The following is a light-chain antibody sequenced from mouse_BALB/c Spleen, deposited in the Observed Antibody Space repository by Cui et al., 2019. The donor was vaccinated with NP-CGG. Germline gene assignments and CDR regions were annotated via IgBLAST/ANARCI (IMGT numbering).Light chain of an antibody. CDR3: ALWYSNHWM. J-gene: IGLJ1*01. Sequence: QAVVTQASEFITSPGETVTLTCPSSTGAVTTSNYANWIQEKPDHLFTGLIGGTNNRAPGVPARFSGSLIGDKAALTITGAQTEDEAIYFCALWYSNHWMFGGGTKLTVL. CDR2: GTN. CDR1: TGAVTTSNY. V-gene: IGLV1*01.